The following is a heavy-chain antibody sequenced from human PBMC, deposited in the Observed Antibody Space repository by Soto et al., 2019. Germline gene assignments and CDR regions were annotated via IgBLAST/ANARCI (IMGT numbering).Heavy chain of an antibody. CDR3: ATQLGYSYGYDY. CDR2: IYYSGST. D-gene: IGHD5-18*01. V-gene: IGHV4-59*01. Sequence: SETLSLTCTVSVGSISSYYWSWIRQPPGKGLEWIGYIYYSGSTNYNPSLKSRVTISVDTSKNQFSLKLSSVTAADTAVYYCATQLGYSYGYDYWGQGTLVTVSS. CDR1: VGSISSYY. J-gene: IGHJ4*02.